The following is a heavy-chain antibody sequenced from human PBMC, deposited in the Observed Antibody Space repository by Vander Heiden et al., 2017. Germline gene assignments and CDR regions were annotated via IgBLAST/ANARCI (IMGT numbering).Heavy chain of an antibody. V-gene: IGHV3-7*01. CDR1: GFTFSSYW. CDR3: ARDGGGVRRAAAANYFDY. D-gene: IGHD6-13*01. CDR2: IKQDGSEK. J-gene: IGHJ4*02. Sequence: EVQLVESGGGLVQPGGSLRLSCAASGFTFSSYWMSWVRQAPGKGLEWVANIKQDGSEKYYVDSVKGRVTISRDNAKNSLYLQMNSLRAEDTAVYYCARDGGGVRRAAAANYFDYWGQGTLVTVYS.